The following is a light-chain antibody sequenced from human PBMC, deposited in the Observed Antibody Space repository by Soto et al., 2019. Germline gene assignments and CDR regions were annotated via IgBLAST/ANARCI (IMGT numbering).Light chain of an antibody. Sequence: DIQMTQSPSSLSASVGDRVTITCRASQTINTYLNWYQQKPGKAPKLLIHAASSLQSGVPSRFSGSGSGSDFTLTISRLEPEDFAVYYCQQYGSSPYTFGQGTKLEIK. CDR1: QTINTY. V-gene: IGKV1-39*01. J-gene: IGKJ2*01. CDR2: AAS. CDR3: QQYGSSPYT.